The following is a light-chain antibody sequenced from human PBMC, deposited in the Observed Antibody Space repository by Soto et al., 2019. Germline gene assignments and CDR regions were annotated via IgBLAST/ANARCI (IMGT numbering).Light chain of an antibody. V-gene: IGLV2-11*01. Sequence: QAVVTQPRSVSGSPGQSVTISCTGTSSDVGNYNYVSWYQQHPGKAPKLMIYDVSKRPSGVPDRFSGSKSGNTASLTISGLQAEDEADYYCCSYAGRYTWIFGIGTKVTVL. CDR2: DVS. J-gene: IGLJ1*01. CDR1: SSDVGNYNY. CDR3: CSYAGRYTWI.